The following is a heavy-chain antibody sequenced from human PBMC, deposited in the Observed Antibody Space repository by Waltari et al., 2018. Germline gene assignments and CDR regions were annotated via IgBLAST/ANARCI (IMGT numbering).Heavy chain of an antibody. J-gene: IGHJ4*02. V-gene: IGHV3-48*03. Sequence: EVQLVESGGGLVQPGGSLRLSCAASGFTFSSYEMNWVRQAPGKGLGWVSYISSSGSTIYYADAVKGRFTIARDNAKNSLYLQMNSLRAEDTAVYYCARDEQLVGLDYWGQGTLVTVSS. CDR2: ISSSGSTI. CDR1: GFTFSSYE. D-gene: IGHD6-6*01. CDR3: ARDEQLVGLDY.